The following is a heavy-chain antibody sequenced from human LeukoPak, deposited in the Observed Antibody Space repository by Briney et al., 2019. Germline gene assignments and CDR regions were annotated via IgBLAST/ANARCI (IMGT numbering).Heavy chain of an antibody. CDR1: GGSFSGYY. D-gene: IGHD3-10*01. J-gene: IGHJ2*01. Sequence: SETLSLTCAVYGGSFSGYYWSWIRQPPGKGLEWIGEINHSGSTNYNPSLKSRVTISVDTSKNQFSLKLSSVTAADTAVYYCADYYGSGSTSLSYWYFDLWGRGTLVTVSS. CDR3: ADYYGSGSTSLSYWYFDL. V-gene: IGHV4-34*01. CDR2: INHSGST.